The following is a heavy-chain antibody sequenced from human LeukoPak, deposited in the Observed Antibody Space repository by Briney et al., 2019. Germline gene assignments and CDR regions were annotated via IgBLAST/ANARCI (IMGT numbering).Heavy chain of an antibody. CDR3: ARMFEY. CDR1: GGSISSDNDY. CDR2: IYTSGTT. J-gene: IGHJ4*02. Sequence: PSETLSLTCTVSGGSISSDNDYWTWIRQPAGKGLEWIGHIYTSGTTNYNPSLKSRVTILLDTSKNQFSLNLNSVTAADTAIYYCARMFEYWGQGTLVTVSS. V-gene: IGHV4-61*09.